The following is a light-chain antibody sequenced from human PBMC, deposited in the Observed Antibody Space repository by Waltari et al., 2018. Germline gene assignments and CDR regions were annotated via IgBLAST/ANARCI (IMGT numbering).Light chain of an antibody. V-gene: IGLV3-21*02. J-gene: IGLJ1*01. Sequence: SSVLTQPPSASVAPGQTARITCGGNNIGSKSVHWYQQKPGRAPVLVVYDDRDRPSGIPERFSGSNSGNTATLTISRVEDGDEADYYCQVWDSSSDHYVFGTGTKVTVL. CDR3: QVWDSSSDHYV. CDR1: NIGSKS. CDR2: DDR.